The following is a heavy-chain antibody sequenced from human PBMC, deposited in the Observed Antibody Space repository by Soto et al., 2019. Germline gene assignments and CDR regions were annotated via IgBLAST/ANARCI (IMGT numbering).Heavy chain of an antibody. D-gene: IGHD4-4*01. CDR1: GGSISSGDHY. CDR2: IYYSGST. CDR3: ARDSLGLGNSDLYYYYYGMDV. Sequence: PSETLSLTCTVSGGSISSGDHYWSWIRQPPGKGLEWIGYIYYSGSTYYNPSLKSRVTISVDTSKNQFSLKLSPVTAADTAVYYCARDSLGLGNSDLYYYYYGMDVWGQGTTVTVSS. J-gene: IGHJ6*02. V-gene: IGHV4-30-4*01.